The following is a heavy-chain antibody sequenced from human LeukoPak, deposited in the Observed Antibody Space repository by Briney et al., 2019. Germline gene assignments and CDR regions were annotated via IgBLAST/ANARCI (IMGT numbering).Heavy chain of an antibody. CDR1: GGSFSGYY. D-gene: IGHD1-26*01. J-gene: IGHJ6*02. CDR2: INHSGST. Sequence: SETLSLTCAVYGGSFSGYYWSWIRQPPGKGLEWIGEINHSGSTNYNPSLKSRVTISVDTSKNQFSLKLSSVTAADTAVYYCATSGGSYYYYGMDVWGQGTTATVSS. V-gene: IGHV4-34*01. CDR3: ATSGGSYYYYGMDV.